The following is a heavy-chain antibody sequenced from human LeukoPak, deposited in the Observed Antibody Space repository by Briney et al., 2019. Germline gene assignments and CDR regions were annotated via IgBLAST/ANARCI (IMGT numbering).Heavy chain of an antibody. CDR1: GFTFSSYT. J-gene: IGHJ4*02. Sequence: PGGSLRLSCAASGFTFSSYTMNWVRQAPGKRQEWVSAISSGSSYKYFTDSVKGRFSISRDNAKDSLYLQMNSLRAEDTAVYCCARDSLEYSSSSGFDYWGQGTLVTVSS. V-gene: IGHV3-21*01. D-gene: IGHD6-6*01. CDR2: ISSGSSYK. CDR3: ARDSLEYSSSSGFDY.